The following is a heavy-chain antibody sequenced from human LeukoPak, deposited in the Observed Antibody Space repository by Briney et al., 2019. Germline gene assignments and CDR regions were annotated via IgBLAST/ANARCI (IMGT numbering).Heavy chain of an antibody. J-gene: IGHJ6*03. CDR3: AREVPAASDYMDV. Sequence: ASVKVSCKASGYTFSSYYVHWVRQAPGQGLEWIGIINPTSGSTRCAQKFQGRVTMTRDTSISTAYMELSRLRSDDTAVYYCAREVPAASDYMDVWGKGTTVTVSS. V-gene: IGHV1-2*02. D-gene: IGHD2-2*01. CDR1: GYTFSSYY. CDR2: INPTSGST.